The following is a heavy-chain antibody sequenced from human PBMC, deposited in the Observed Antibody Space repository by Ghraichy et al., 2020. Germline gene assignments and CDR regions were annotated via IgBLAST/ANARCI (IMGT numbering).Heavy chain of an antibody. CDR1: GFNFNKFY. J-gene: IGHJ5*02. V-gene: IGHV3-11*05. D-gene: IGHD5-18*01. CDR2: ISINGNYT. CDR3: ARAPGRTASS. Sequence: GESLNISCAASGFNFNKFYMTWIRQTPGKGLEWIGHISINGNYTNYADSVRGRFTISRDNAKNAVFLQMNSLRVDDTAVYYCARAPGRTASSWGQGTLVIVSS.